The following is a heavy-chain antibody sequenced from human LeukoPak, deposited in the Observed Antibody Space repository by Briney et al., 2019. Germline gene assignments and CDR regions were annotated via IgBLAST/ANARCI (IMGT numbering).Heavy chain of an antibody. Sequence: SETLSLTCTVSGGSISSYYWSWIRQPPGKGLEWIGYIYYSGSTNYNPSLKSRVTISVDASKNQFSLNLTSATAADTAVYYCARVSGYGGNSGVWGQGTLVTVSS. CDR2: IYYSGST. CDR1: GGSISSYY. CDR3: ARVSGYGGNSGV. J-gene: IGHJ4*02. V-gene: IGHV4-59*01. D-gene: IGHD4-23*01.